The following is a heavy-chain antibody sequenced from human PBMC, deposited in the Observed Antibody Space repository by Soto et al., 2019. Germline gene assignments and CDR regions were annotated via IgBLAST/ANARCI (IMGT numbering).Heavy chain of an antibody. D-gene: IGHD4-17*01. CDR1: GGSISSGGYS. J-gene: IGHJ4*02. V-gene: IGHV4-30-2*01. Sequence: LKLQESGSGLVKPSQTLSLTCAVSGGSISSGGYSWSWIRQPPGKGLEWIGYIYHSGSTYYNPSLKSRVTISVDRSKNQFSLKLSSVTAADTAVYYCASGLVTTLHYWGQGTLVTVSS. CDR2: IYHSGST. CDR3: ASGLVTTLHY.